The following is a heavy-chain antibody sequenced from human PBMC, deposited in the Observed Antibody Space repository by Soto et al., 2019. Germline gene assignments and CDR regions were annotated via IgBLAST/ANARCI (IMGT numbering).Heavy chain of an antibody. V-gene: IGHV3-33*01. Sequence: LSLSGAASGFTFSNYEMQWVRQAQDKELEWVAVIWYDGTNKYYADSVKGRFTISRDNSNNTLDLQMNSLRAEDTSVYYCASGRYCSDGSCRWHSWLDPWGQGILVTVSS. J-gene: IGHJ5*02. CDR2: IWYDGTNK. CDR1: GFTFSNYE. CDR3: ASGRYCSDGSCRWHSWLDP. D-gene: IGHD2-15*01.